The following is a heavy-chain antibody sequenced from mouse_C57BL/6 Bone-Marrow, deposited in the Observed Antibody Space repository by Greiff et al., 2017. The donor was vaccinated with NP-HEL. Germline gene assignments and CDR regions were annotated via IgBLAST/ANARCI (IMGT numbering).Heavy chain of an antibody. CDR2: IDPENGDT. CDR1: GFNIKDDY. J-gene: IGHJ3*01. D-gene: IGHD2-3*01. Sequence: EVQLQQSGAELVRPGASVKLSCTASGFNIKDDYMHWVKQRPEQGLEWIGWIDPENGDTEYASKFQGKATITADTSSNTAYLQLSSLTSEDTAVYYCTTDDGYYVWFAYWGQGTLVTVSA. V-gene: IGHV14-4*01. CDR3: TTDDGYYVWFAY.